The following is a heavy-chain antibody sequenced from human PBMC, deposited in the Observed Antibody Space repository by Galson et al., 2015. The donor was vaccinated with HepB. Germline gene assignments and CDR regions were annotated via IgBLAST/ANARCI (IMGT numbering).Heavy chain of an antibody. V-gene: IGHV3-23*01. J-gene: IGHJ4*02. CDR2: ISGSGGST. CDR1: GFTFSSYA. Sequence: SLRLSCAASGFTFSSYAMSWVRQAPGKGLEWVSAISGSGGSTYYADSVKGRFTISRDNSKNTLYLQMNSLRAEDTAVYYCSTYYYDSSGYSPGSYFDYWGQGTLVTVSS. CDR3: STYYYDSSGYSPGSYFDY. D-gene: IGHD3-22*01.